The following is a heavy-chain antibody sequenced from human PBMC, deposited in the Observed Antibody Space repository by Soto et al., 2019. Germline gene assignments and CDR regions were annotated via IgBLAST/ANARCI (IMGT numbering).Heavy chain of an antibody. D-gene: IGHD2-15*01. V-gene: IGHV3-15*01. J-gene: IGHJ4*02. CDR3: TTDGVVVAATPFDY. CDR1: GFTFSNAW. CDR2: IKSKTDGGTT. Sequence: EVQLVESGGGLVKPGGSLRLSCAASGFTFSNAWMSWVRQAPGKGLEWVGRIKSKTDGGTTDYAAPVKGRFTISRDDSNNTLYLQMNSLKTEDTAVYYCTTDGVVVAATPFDYWGQGTLVTVSS.